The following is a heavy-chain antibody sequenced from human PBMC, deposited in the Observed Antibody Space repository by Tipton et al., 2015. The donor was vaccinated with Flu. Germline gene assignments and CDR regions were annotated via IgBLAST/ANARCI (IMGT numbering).Heavy chain of an antibody. J-gene: IGHJ4*02. D-gene: IGHD3-10*01. Sequence: TLSLTCTVSGDSISSGSYYWGWIRQPAGKGLEWIGRIYTHVNTNYNPSLKSRVTIAVDTSKNHFSLKLSSVTVADTAVYFCARAPIGTYGSGSYYNIWGQGTLVTVSS. CDR1: GDSISSGSYY. CDR2: IYTHVNT. V-gene: IGHV4-61*02. CDR3: ARAPIGTYGSGSYYNI.